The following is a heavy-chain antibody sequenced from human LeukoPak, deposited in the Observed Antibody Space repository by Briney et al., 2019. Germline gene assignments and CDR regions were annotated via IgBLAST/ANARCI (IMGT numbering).Heavy chain of an antibody. CDR1: GGSISSSSYY. CDR2: IYYSGST. V-gene: IGHV4-39*07. D-gene: IGHD6-13*01. J-gene: IGHJ4*02. CDR3: ARGASSSWPYYYFDY. Sequence: SETLSLTCTVSGGSISSSSYYWGWIRQPPGKGLEWIGSIYYSGSTYYNPSLKSRVTISVDTSKNQFSLKLSSVTAADTAVYYCARGASSSWPYYYFDYWGQGTLVTVSS.